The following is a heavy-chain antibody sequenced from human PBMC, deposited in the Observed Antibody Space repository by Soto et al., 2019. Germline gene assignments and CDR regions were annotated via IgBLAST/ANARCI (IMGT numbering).Heavy chain of an antibody. J-gene: IGHJ4*02. D-gene: IGHD6-13*01. CDR1: GYTFSNFW. V-gene: IGHV5-51*01. CDR2: IYPGDHET. Sequence: GDSLKISCQCSGYTFSNFWVGWVRQLPGQGLEWMGIIYPGDHETRYSPSFHGKVTISAEKSINTAYLQWNSLEASDSAFYFCARSRGRSPYFDYWGQRALVTVSA. CDR3: ARSRGRSPYFDY.